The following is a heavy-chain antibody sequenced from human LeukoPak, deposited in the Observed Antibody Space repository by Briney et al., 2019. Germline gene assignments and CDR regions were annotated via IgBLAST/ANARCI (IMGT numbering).Heavy chain of an antibody. CDR2: ISSSSSYI. Sequence: GGSLRLSCAASGFTFSSYSMNWVRQAPGKGLEWVSSISSSSSYIYYADSVKGRFTISRDNAKNSLYLQMNSLRAEDTAVYYCARDLKMGYSSGRYSWGTGSSNDYWGQGTLVTVSS. CDR1: GFTFSSYS. D-gene: IGHD6-19*01. CDR3: ARDLKMGYSSGRYSWGTGSSNDY. J-gene: IGHJ4*02. V-gene: IGHV3-21*01.